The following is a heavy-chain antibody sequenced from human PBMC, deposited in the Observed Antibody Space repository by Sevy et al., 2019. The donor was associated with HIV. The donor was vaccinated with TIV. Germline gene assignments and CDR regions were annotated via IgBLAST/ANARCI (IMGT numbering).Heavy chain of an antibody. V-gene: IGHV1-18*01. CDR3: ARVPTYHYGSATYFDY. Sequence: ASVKVSCKTSGYIFTNSGITWVRQAPGQGLEWMGWIGVYNGNLKYAQKFQGRVTMTTDTSTSTAYMELTSLRSDDTGVYYCARVPTYHYGSATYFDYWGQGTLLTVSS. J-gene: IGHJ4*02. D-gene: IGHD3-10*01. CDR2: IGVYNGNL. CDR1: GYIFTNSG.